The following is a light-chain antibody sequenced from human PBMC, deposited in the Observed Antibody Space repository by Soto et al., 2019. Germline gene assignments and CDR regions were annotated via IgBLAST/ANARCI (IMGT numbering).Light chain of an antibody. J-gene: IGKJ4*01. CDR2: AAS. CDR3: QQYKTYSPLT. Sequence: DIQVTQSPSSVFASVGARVTTTRRASQDIAAYLAWYQHKPGRAPELLXHAASSLQSGVPSRFSGSGSGTDFTLTISILQTEDFANYYCQQYKTYSPLTFGGGTNVYIK. V-gene: IGKV1-16*01. CDR1: QDIAAY.